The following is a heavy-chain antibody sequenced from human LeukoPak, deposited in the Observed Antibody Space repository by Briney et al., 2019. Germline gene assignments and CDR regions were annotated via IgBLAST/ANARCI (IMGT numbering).Heavy chain of an antibody. D-gene: IGHD1-26*01. V-gene: IGHV1-8*01. CDR3: ARDTSGSYYPAEYYFDY. J-gene: IGHJ4*02. Sequence: AASVKVSCKASGYTFTSYDINWVRQATGQGLEWMGWMNPNSGNTGYAQKFQGRVTMTRNTSISTAYMELSSLRSEDTAVYYCARDTSGSYYPAEYYFDYWGQGTLVTVSS. CDR2: MNPNSGNT. CDR1: GYTFTSYD.